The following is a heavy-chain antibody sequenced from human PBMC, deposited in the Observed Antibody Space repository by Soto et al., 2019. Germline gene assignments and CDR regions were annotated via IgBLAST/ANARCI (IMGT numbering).Heavy chain of an antibody. V-gene: IGHV3-23*01. CDR2: ISGHGGSI. D-gene: IGHD2-21*01. CDR1: QFTFSSYA. Sequence: VQLLESGGGLVQPGGSLRLSCAASQFTFSSYAMAWVRRTPGKGLEWVAAISGHGGSIYYADSVKGRFTISRDNSKNTLYLQMNSLRAEDTAVYHCAKDVEQNILFEYFDLWGRGTLVSVSS. CDR3: AKDVEQNILFEYFDL. J-gene: IGHJ2*01.